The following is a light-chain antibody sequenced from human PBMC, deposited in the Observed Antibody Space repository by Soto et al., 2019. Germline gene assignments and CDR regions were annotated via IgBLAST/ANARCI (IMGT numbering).Light chain of an antibody. V-gene: IGLV2-14*02. J-gene: IGLJ1*01. CDR3: SLYTGNGTLV. CDR1: TSDVENYDL. Sequence: QSALTQPPSVSGSPGQSVTISCTGTTSDVENYDLVSWYQQDPGTAPKLMIYDGSNRPSGASNRFSGSKSGNTASLTISGLQAEDETDYFCSLYTGNGTLVFGPGTKLTVL. CDR2: DGS.